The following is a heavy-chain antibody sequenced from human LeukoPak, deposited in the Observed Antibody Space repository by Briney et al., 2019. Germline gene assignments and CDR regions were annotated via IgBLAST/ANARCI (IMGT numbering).Heavy chain of an antibody. CDR3: AKDRTYYYGSGSYHDAFDI. J-gene: IGHJ3*02. Sequence: PGGSLRLSCAASGFTFSSYWMSWVRQAPGKGLEWVANIKQDGSEKYYVDSVKGRFTISRDNAKNSLYLQMNSLRAEDTAVYYCAKDRTYYYGSGSYHDAFDIWGQGTMVTVSS. D-gene: IGHD3-10*01. CDR1: GFTFSSYW. V-gene: IGHV3-7*03. CDR2: IKQDGSEK.